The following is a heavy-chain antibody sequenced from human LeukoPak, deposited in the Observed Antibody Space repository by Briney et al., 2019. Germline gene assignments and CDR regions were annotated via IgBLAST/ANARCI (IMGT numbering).Heavy chain of an antibody. Sequence: PGGSLRLSCAASGFTWSDAWMTWVRQAPGKGLEWVGRIKSKTGGGTTDYAAPVKGRFTISRDDSKNTLYLQMNSLKTEDTAVYYCTTARGSGPGYFHRWGQGTLVTVSS. CDR3: TTARGSGPGYFHR. CDR1: GFTWSDAW. J-gene: IGHJ1*01. CDR2: IKSKTGGGTT. V-gene: IGHV3-15*01. D-gene: IGHD6-19*01.